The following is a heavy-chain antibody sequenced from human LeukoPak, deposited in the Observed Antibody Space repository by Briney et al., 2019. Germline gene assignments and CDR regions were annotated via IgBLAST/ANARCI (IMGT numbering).Heavy chain of an antibody. CDR3: ARLGDGITMAPHWYFDL. CDR1: RGSINKYY. V-gene: IGHV4-59*12. D-gene: IGHD3-10*01. Sequence: PSETLSLTCTLARGSINKYYWTWIRQPPGKGLEWIGYIYYNGSTIFNPSLKSRVTMSVDTSKNQFSLKLSSVTAADTAVYYCARLGDGITMAPHWYFDLWGRGTLVTVSS. CDR2: IYYNGST. J-gene: IGHJ2*01.